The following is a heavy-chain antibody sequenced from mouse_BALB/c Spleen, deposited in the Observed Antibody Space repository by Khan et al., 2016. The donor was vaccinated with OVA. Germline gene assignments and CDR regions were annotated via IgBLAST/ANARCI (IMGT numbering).Heavy chain of an antibody. CDR3: TRDRIDY. V-gene: IGHV1-7*01. CDR2: ITPTSGYT. Sequence: QIQLVQSGAELAKPGASVKMSCKASGYTFTTYWMHWVKQRPGQGLEWIGYITPTSGYTDYNDKFKDRATLSADKSSSTAYMQLNSLTSEDSAVYYCTRDRIDYWGQGTTLTVSS. CDR1: GYTFTTYW. J-gene: IGHJ2*01.